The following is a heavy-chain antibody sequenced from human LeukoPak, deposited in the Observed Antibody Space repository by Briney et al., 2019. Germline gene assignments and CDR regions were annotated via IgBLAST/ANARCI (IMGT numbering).Heavy chain of an antibody. CDR3: VRGSEVLAVAKDLLDR. CDR2: ISSSSSYI. D-gene: IGHD4/OR15-4a*01. J-gene: IGHJ5*02. V-gene: IGHV3-21*01. Sequence: GESLTLSCAVSGFSFSSYNMSWVRQAPGKGLEWFSVISSSSSYIYYAASVKGRFTISRDNAKNSLSLHMNTMRAEDTAVYYFVRGSEVLAVAKDLLDRWGQRSLVTV. CDR1: GFSFSSYN.